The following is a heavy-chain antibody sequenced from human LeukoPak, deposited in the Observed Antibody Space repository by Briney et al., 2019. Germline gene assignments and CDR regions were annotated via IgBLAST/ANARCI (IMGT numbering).Heavy chain of an antibody. CDR3: ARDRASSGWDHDY. D-gene: IGHD6-19*01. CDR1: GFTFSSYA. CDR2: IKQDGSGT. V-gene: IGHV3-7*01. Sequence: GGSLRLSCAASGFTFSSYAMHWVRQAPGKGLEWVANIKQDGSGTHHTDSVEGRFSISRDNAKNSLFLQMNSLRVEDTAVYYCARDRASSGWDHDYWGQGTLVTVSS. J-gene: IGHJ4*02.